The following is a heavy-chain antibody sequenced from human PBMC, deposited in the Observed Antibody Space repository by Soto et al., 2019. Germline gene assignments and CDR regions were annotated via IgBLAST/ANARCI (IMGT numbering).Heavy chain of an antibody. V-gene: IGHV4-30-4*01. J-gene: IGHJ1*01. CDR2: IHSSGSI. CDR1: GGSISSDDYY. CDR3: ARDLDGLHDNNSGPYPRPG. Sequence: PSEMLALTCSVAGGSISSDDYYWSWIRQAPGRGLEWIGYIHSSGSIYYNPSLKSRATMSIDTARNQFSLKVSSVTVADTAVYYCARDLDGLHDNNSGPYPRPGWGQGTLVTVSP. D-gene: IGHD5-12*01.